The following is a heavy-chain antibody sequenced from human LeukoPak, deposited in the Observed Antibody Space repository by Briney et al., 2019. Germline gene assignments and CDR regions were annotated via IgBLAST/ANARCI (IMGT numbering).Heavy chain of an antibody. Sequence: GASVKVSCKASGYTFTSYGISWVRQAPGQGLEWMGWVSAYNGNTNYAQKLQGRVTMTTDTSTSTAYMELRSLRSDNTAVYYCARVFGVVIIGYYYYMDVWGKGTTVTVSS. CDR2: VSAYNGNT. CDR1: GYTFTSYG. D-gene: IGHD3-3*01. V-gene: IGHV1-18*01. CDR3: ARVFGVVIIGYYYYMDV. J-gene: IGHJ6*03.